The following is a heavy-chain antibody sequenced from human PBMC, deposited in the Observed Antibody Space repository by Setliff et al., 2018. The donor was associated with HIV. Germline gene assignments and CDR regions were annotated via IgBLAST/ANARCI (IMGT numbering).Heavy chain of an antibody. V-gene: IGHV4-34*01. J-gene: IGHJ6*03. CDR3: ARGRDASTWYLSHFYSYYYLDV. CDR2: INHSGTT. Sequence: SETLSLTCTVSGGPLSGYFWTWIRQTPDKGLEWIGDINHSGTTNYNLSLKSRTTLSLDTSKNRLSLKLTSVVAADTGLYFCARGRDASTWYLSHFYSYYYLDVWGNGTTVTVSS. D-gene: IGHD6-13*01. CDR1: GGPLSGYF.